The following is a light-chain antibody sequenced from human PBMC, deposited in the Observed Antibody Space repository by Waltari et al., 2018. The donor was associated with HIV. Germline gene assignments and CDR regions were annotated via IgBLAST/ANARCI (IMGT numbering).Light chain of an antibody. CDR3: QSTDISGASYV. CDR1: TLSMTY. Sequence: SSELTQPPSVSVSPGQTARITCFGDTLSMTYAYWYQQKPGQAPVMVIYRDSVRPSGIPERFSGSRSGTTVTLTIHGARAEDEADYYCQSTDISGASYVFGTGTKVTVL. V-gene: IGLV3-25*03. J-gene: IGLJ1*01. CDR2: RDS.